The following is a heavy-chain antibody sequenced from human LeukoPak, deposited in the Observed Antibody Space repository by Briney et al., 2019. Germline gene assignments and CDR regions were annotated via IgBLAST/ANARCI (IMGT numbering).Heavy chain of an antibody. D-gene: IGHD5-24*01. Sequence: GGSLRLSCVGSGFSFRSHWVNRVRQSPGKGLEWVANIKPDGSDKYYVDSARGRFTVSRDNAKNSAFLQMNSLRAEDTAIYYCATISAQTFDIWGQGTLVSVSS. CDR2: IKPDGSDK. J-gene: IGHJ3*02. CDR3: ATISAQTFDI. CDR1: GFSFRSHW. V-gene: IGHV3-7*01.